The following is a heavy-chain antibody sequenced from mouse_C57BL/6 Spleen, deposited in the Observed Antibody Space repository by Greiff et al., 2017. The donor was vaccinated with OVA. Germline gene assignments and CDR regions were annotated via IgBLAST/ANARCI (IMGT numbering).Heavy chain of an antibody. Sequence: EVQLVESGGGLVKPGGSLKLSCAASGFTFSDYGMHWVRQAPEKGLEWVAYISSGSSTIYYADTVKGRFTISRDNAKNTLFLQMTSLRSEDTAMYYCARWGYDYDEGFAYWGQGTLVTVSA. V-gene: IGHV5-17*01. CDR2: ISSGSSTI. CDR3: ARWGYDYDEGFAY. D-gene: IGHD2-4*01. CDR1: GFTFSDYG. J-gene: IGHJ3*01.